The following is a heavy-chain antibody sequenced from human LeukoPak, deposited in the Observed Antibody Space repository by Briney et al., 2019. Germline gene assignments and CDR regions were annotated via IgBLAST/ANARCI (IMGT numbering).Heavy chain of an antibody. D-gene: IGHD6-6*01. CDR1: GYTFTNYY. Sequence: GASVKVSCKASGYTFTNYYIHWVRQAPGQGLEWTGIINPSGGSTSYARKFQGRVTMTRDTSTSTVYMELSSLRSEDTAVYYCAREGPYSDSSRSRFDYWGQGTLVTVSS. CDR3: AREGPYSDSSRSRFDY. V-gene: IGHV1-46*01. J-gene: IGHJ4*02. CDR2: INPSGGST.